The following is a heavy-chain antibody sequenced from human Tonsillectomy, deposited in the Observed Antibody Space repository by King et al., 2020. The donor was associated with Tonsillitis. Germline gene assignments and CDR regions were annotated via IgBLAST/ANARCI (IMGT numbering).Heavy chain of an antibody. D-gene: IGHD6-13*01. V-gene: IGHV3-23*04. J-gene: IGHJ3*02. CDR2: ISGSGGGT. CDR1: GFTFNNYA. CDR3: AKGLRSSRRDALDI. Sequence: VQLVESGGGLVQPGGSLRLSCVASGFTFNNYAMTWVRQAPGKGLEWVSAISGSGGGTYYADSVKGRFTFSRDNSKNTLYLQMNSLRAEDTAVYYCAKGLRSSRRDALDIWGQGTMVTVSS.